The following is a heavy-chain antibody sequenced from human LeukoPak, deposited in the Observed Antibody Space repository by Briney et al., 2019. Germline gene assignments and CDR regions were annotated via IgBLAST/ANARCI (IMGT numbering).Heavy chain of an antibody. CDR1: GFTFSSYA. Sequence: GGSLRLSCAASGFTFSSYAMSWVRQAPGKGLEWVSAISGSGGSTYYADSVKGRFTISRDNSKNTLYLQMNSLRAEDTAVYYCAKWGHYDSSGYYDLWGQGTLVTVSS. CDR3: AKWGHYDSSGYYDL. CDR2: ISGSGGST. V-gene: IGHV3-23*01. D-gene: IGHD3-22*01. J-gene: IGHJ5*02.